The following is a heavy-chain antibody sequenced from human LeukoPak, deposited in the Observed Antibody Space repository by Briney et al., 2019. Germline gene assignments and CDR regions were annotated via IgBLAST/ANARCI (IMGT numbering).Heavy chain of an antibody. V-gene: IGHV3-53*01. Sequence: PGGSLRLSCAASGFTVSSNYMSWVRQAPGKGLEWVSVIYSGGNTYYAESVKGRFTISRDDSKNTLYLQMNSLRAEDTAVYYCARAPCGGDCYSGYYYYYMDIWGNGTTVTVSS. CDR1: GFTVSSNY. CDR2: IYSGGNT. J-gene: IGHJ6*03. CDR3: ARAPCGGDCYSGYYYYYMDI. D-gene: IGHD2-21*01.